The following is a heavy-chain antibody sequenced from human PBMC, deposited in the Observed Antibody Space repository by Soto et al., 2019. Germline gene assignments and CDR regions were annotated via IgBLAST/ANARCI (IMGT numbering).Heavy chain of an antibody. CDR1: GGSISSSNW. V-gene: IGHV4-4*02. CDR2: IYHSGST. CDR3: ARERSTIHDPAKTDYYYYYGMDV. J-gene: IGHJ6*02. D-gene: IGHD3-3*01. Sequence: LSLTCAVSGGSISSSNWWSWVRQPPGKGLEWIGEIYHSGSTNYNPSLKSRVTISVDKSKNQFSLKLSSVTAADTAVYYCARERSTIHDPAKTDYYYYYGMDVWGQGTTVTVSS.